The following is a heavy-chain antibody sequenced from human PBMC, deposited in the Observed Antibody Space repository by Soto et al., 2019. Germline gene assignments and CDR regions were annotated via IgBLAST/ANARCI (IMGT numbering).Heavy chain of an antibody. CDR2: INHSGST. D-gene: IGHD6-13*01. V-gene: IGHV4-34*01. J-gene: IGHJ3*02. CDR3: ARVGQGYSISWYWGRSFDI. Sequence: SETLSLTCAVYGGSFSGYYWSWIRQPPGKGLEWIGEINHSGSTNYNPSLKSRVTISVDTSKNQFSLKLSSVTAADTAVYYCARVGQGYSISWYWGRSFDIWGQGTMVTVSS. CDR1: GGSFSGYY.